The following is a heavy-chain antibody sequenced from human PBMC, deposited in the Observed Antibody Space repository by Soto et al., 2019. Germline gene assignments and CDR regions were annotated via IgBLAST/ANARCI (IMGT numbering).Heavy chain of an antibody. J-gene: IGHJ4*02. CDR1: GFSFSSYG. V-gene: IGHV3-30*18. Sequence: QVQLVESGGGVVQPGRSLRLSCAASGFSFSSYGMHWLRQAAGKGLDWVAVISYDGSNKYYADSVRGRFTISRHNSKNTLYLQMNRLRPEDTAVFYCAKERMEQYQLLPFFDYWGQGTLVTVSS. CDR3: AKERMEQYQLLPFFDY. D-gene: IGHD2-2*01. CDR2: ISYDGSNK.